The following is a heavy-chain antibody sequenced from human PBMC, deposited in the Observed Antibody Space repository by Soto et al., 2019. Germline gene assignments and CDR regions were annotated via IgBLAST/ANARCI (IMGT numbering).Heavy chain of an antibody. D-gene: IGHD3-22*01. CDR1: GFVFKHYW. Sequence: GESLKISCRGSGFVFKHYWITWVRQKPGKGLEWMGRIDPSDSQTYYSPSFRGHVTISVTKSITTVFLQWSSLRASDTAMYYCARQIYDSDTGPNFQYYFDSWGQGTPVTVSS. V-gene: IGHV5-10-1*01. CDR2: IDPSDSQT. CDR3: ARQIYDSDTGPNFQYYFDS. J-gene: IGHJ4*02.